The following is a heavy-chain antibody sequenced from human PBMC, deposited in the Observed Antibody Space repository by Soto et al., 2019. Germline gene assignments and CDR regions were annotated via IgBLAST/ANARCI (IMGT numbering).Heavy chain of an antibody. Sequence: GGSLRLSCAASGFTFSSYSMNWVRQAPGKGLEWVSSISSSSRYIYYADSVKGRFTISRDNAKNSLYLQMNSLRAEDTAVYYCARAAYSSSWYSWFDPWGQGTLVTVSS. D-gene: IGHD6-13*01. J-gene: IGHJ5*02. CDR3: ARAAYSSSWYSWFDP. CDR2: ISSSSRYI. V-gene: IGHV3-21*01. CDR1: GFTFSSYS.